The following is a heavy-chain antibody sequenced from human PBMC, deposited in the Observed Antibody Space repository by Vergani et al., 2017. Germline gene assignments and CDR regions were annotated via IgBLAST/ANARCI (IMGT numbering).Heavy chain of an antibody. CDR1: GGSFTSSSYY. Sequence: QLHLQESGPGLVKPSETLSLTCTVSGGSFTSSSYYWGWIRQPPGKGLEWIGNIYHSGGAYYNPSLKGRVTISVDTSKNPFSLEVTSVTAADTAIYFCARTESFILRYFHWALWGQGTLVTVSS. D-gene: IGHD3-9*01. CDR3: ARTESFILRYFHWAL. CDR2: IYHSGGA. V-gene: IGHV4-39*01. J-gene: IGHJ4*02.